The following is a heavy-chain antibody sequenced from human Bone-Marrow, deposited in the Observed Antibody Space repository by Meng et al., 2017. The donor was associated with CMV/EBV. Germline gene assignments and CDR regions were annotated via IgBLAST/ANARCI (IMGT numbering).Heavy chain of an antibody. J-gene: IGHJ4*02. Sequence: SETLSLTCTVPGGSISSSSYYWGWILQPPGKGLEWIGSIYYSGSTYYNPSLKSRVTISVDTSKNQFSLKLCSVTAADTAVYYCARGKVSGYYYPHFDYWGQGTLVTVSS. CDR3: ARGKVSGYYYPHFDY. D-gene: IGHD3-22*01. V-gene: IGHV4-39*07. CDR1: GGSISSSSYY. CDR2: IYYSGST.